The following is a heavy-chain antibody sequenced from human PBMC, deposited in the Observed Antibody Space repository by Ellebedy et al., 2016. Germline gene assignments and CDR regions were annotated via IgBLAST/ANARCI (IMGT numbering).Heavy chain of an antibody. J-gene: IGHJ4*02. CDR3: ARGGAEVDTAMVVY. CDR1: GYTFTSYG. D-gene: IGHD5-18*01. Sequence: ASVKVSXXASGYTFTSYGISWVRQAPGQGLEWMGWISAYNGNTNYAQKLQGRVTMTTDTSTSTAYMELRSLRSDDTAVYYCARGGAEVDTAMVVYWGQGTLVTVSS. CDR2: ISAYNGNT. V-gene: IGHV1-18*01.